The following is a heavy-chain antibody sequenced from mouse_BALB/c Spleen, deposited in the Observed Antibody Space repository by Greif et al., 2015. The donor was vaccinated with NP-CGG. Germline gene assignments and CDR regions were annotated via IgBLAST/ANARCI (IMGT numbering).Heavy chain of an antibody. CDR1: GFTFSSYG. J-gene: IGHJ2*01. V-gene: IGHV5-6*01. CDR2: ISSGGSYT. CDR3: ARQKGVDY. Sequence: EVKVVESGGDLVKPGGSLKLSCAASGFTFSSYGMSWVRQTPDKRLEWVATISSGGSYTYYPDSVKGRFTISRDNAKNTLYLQMSSLKSEDTAMYYCARQKGVDYWGQCTTLTVSS.